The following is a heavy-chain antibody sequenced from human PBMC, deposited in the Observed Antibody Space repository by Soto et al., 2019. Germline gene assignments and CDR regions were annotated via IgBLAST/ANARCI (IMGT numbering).Heavy chain of an antibody. Sequence: PSETLSLTCAFYGGSFSDYSWTWIRQSPGKALEWIGQINHSGSANYNPSLRSRVSISIGTPKNQFSLELTSVTAADTAVYYCARGLFTGDAYSGGLYYFDSWRQGTLVTVSS. V-gene: IGHV4-34*01. CDR2: INHSGSA. J-gene: IGHJ4*02. D-gene: IGHD7-27*01. CDR1: GGSFSDYS. CDR3: ARGLFTGDAYSGGLYYFDS.